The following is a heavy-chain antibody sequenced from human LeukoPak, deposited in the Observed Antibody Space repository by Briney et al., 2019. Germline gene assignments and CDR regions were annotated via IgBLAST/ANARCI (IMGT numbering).Heavy chain of an antibody. V-gene: IGHV1-69*05. CDR2: IIPIFGSA. Sequence: SVKVSCKASGGTFSSYAISWVRQAPGQGLEWMGRIIPIFGSANYAQKFQGRVTITTDESTGTAYMELSSLRSEDAAVYYCAREYYDTSHYYFDYWGQGTLVTVSS. CDR1: GGTFSSYA. CDR3: AREYYDTSHYYFDY. J-gene: IGHJ4*02. D-gene: IGHD3-22*01.